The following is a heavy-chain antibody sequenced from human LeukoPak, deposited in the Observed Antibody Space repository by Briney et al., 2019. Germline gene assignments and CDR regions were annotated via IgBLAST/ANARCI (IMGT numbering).Heavy chain of an antibody. CDR2: INSDGSST. J-gene: IGHJ4*02. V-gene: IGHV3-74*01. Sequence: PGGSLRLSCAASGFTFSSYWMHWVRQAPGKGLVWVSRINSDGSSTSYADSVKGRFTISRDNAKNTLYLQMNSLRAEDTALYYCAKGGEWLLHTIDYWGQGTLVTVSS. D-gene: IGHD3-22*01. CDR3: AKGGEWLLHTIDY. CDR1: GFTFSSYW.